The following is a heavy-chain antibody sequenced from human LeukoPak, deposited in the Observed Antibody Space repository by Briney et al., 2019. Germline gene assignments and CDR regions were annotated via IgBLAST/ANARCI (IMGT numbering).Heavy chain of an antibody. J-gene: IGHJ5*02. CDR3: ARDVDSSGWYWYHWFDP. V-gene: IGHV4-4*07. Sequence: SETLSLTCTVSGGSISSYYWSWIRQPAGRGLVWIGRIYTSGSTNYNPSLKSRVTMSVDTSKNQFSLKLSSVTAADTAVYYCARDVDSSGWYWYHWFDPWGQGTLVTVSS. D-gene: IGHD6-19*01. CDR1: GGSISSYY. CDR2: IYTSGST.